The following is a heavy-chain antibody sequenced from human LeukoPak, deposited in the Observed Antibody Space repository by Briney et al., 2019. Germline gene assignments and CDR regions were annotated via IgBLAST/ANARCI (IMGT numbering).Heavy chain of an antibody. CDR2: ISSTSYTI. D-gene: IGHD6-19*01. CDR3: AREEGGSGWYSYYYGMDV. J-gene: IGHJ6*02. CDR1: GFTFSSYN. V-gene: IGHV3-48*01. Sequence: GGSLRLSCAASGFTFSSYNMNWVRQAPGKGLEWISYISSTSYTIYYAESVKGRFTISRDNAKNSLYLQMSSLRAEDTAVYYCAREEGGSGWYSYYYGMDVWGQGTTVTVSS.